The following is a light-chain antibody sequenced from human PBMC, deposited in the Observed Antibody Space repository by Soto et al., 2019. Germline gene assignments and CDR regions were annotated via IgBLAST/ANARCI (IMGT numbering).Light chain of an antibody. Sequence: EIVLTQSPGTLSLSPGERATLSCRASQSVSGRYLAWYQQKPGQAPRLLIYGASSRATGIPGRFSGSGSGTDFTLIISSLEPEDFAFYYCQQGNTWPWTFGQGTKVDI. V-gene: IGKV3D-20*02. CDR3: QQGNTWPWT. J-gene: IGKJ1*01. CDR2: GAS. CDR1: QSVSGRY.